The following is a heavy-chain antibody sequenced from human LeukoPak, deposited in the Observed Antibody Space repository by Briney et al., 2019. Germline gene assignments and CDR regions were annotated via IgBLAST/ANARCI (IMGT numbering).Heavy chain of an antibody. D-gene: IGHD1-14*01. J-gene: IGHJ3*02. CDR1: GGSISSYY. V-gene: IGHV4-59*01. CDR2: IYYSGST. Sequence: SETLSLTCTVSGGSISSYYWSWIRQPPGKGLEWIGYIYYSGSTNYNPSLKSRVTISVDTSKNQFSLKLSSVTAADTAVYYCARDFGLQSVGTLSAFDIWGQGTMVTVSS. CDR3: ARDFGLQSVGTLSAFDI.